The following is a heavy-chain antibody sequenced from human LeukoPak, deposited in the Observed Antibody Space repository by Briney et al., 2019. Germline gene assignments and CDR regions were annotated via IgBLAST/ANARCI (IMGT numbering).Heavy chain of an antibody. CDR2: INHSGST. D-gene: IGHD6-13*01. CDR1: GGSFSGYY. J-gene: IGHJ4*02. V-gene: IGHV4-34*01. CDR3: ARGRSSSWYSPFAY. Sequence: SETLSLTCAVYGGSFSGYYWSWIRQPPGKGLEWIGEINHSGSTNYNPSLKSRVTISVDTSKNQFSLKLSSVTAADTAVYFCARGRSSSWYSPFAYWGQGTLLTVSS.